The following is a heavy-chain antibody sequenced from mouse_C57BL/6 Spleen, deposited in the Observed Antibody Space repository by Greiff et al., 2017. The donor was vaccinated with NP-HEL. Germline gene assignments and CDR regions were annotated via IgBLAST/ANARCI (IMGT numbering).Heavy chain of an antibody. Sequence: VQLQQSGAELVRPGASVKLSCTASGFNIKDYYMHWVKQRPEPGLEWIGRIDPEDGDTEYAPKFQGKATMTADTSSNTAYLQLSRLTSEDTAVYYCTSYYYGSSLAWFAYWGQGTLVTVSA. CDR2: IDPEDGDT. CDR3: TSYYYGSSLAWFAY. V-gene: IGHV14-1*01. J-gene: IGHJ3*01. D-gene: IGHD1-1*01. CDR1: GFNIKDYY.